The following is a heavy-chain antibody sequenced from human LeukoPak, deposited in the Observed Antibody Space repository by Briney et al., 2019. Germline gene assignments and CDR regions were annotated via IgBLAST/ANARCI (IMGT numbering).Heavy chain of an antibody. CDR1: GFTFSNAW. V-gene: IGHV3-15*01. D-gene: IGHD3-10*01. J-gene: IGHJ3*01. CDR3: TTDAPYYYGSGSKTDAFDL. Sequence: GGSLRLPCAASGFTFSNAWMYWVRQAPGKGLEWVGRIKSEVDGGTTDYTAPVKGRFTISRDDSKDTLYLQMNSLKTEDTAVYYCTTDAPYYYGSGSKTDAFDLWGQGTRVTVSS. CDR2: IKSEVDGGTT.